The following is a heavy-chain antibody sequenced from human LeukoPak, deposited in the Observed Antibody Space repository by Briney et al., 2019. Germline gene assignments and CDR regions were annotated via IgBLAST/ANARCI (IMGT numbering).Heavy chain of an antibody. CDR3: ARSNIGEDAFDI. CDR2: IYYSGNT. Sequence: PSDPLSLTCSVSGGSVRGRDYFWGWIRQAPGRGLQWIANIYYSGNTFYNPSLQSRVSIFVESSKNHLSLNFTSVTAADAAVYYCARSNIGEDAFDIWGQGTMVTVSS. J-gene: IGHJ3*02. D-gene: IGHD2/OR15-2a*01. CDR1: GGSVRGRDYF. V-gene: IGHV4-39*02.